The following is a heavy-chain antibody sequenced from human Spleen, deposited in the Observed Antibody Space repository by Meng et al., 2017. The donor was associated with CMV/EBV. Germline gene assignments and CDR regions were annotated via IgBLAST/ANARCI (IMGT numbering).Heavy chain of an antibody. CDR1: GYAFTDYY. V-gene: IGHV1-2*06. Sequence: SGYAFTDYYVHWVRQAPGQGLQWMGRINPNGGGANSAQKFLGRVTMTRDTSISTAYLELMRLTSDDTAVYYCARDASTVTTSRMGFWGQGTLVTVSS. CDR2: INPNGGGA. J-gene: IGHJ4*02. CDR3: ARDASTVTTSRMGF. D-gene: IGHD4-11*01.